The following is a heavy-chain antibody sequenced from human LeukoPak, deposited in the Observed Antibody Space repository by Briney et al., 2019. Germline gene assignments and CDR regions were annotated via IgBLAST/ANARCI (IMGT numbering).Heavy chain of an antibody. J-gene: IGHJ3*02. D-gene: IGHD3-22*01. V-gene: IGHV1-69*05. CDR3: ARAITMIVEEGAFDI. CDR1: GGTFSSYA. Sequence: ASVKVSGMASGGTFSSYAISWVRQAPGQGLEWMGGIIPIFGTANYAQKFQGRVTITTDESTSTAYMELSSLRSEDTAVYYCARAITMIVEEGAFDIWGQGTMVTVSS. CDR2: IIPIFGTA.